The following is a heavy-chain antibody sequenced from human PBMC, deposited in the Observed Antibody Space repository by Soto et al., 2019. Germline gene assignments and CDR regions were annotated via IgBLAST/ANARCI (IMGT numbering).Heavy chain of an antibody. Sequence: QVHLVESGGGVVQPGRSLRLSCAASGFTFSSYGMYWVRQAPGKGLEWVAFIWHDGGNKFYAESVKGRFTISRDNSKNTLYLQMTSLSAEDTAMYYCARDGDVNTGFGKDYWGQGTLVTVSS. J-gene: IGHJ4*02. CDR1: GFTFSSYG. CDR3: ARDGDVNTGFGKDY. CDR2: IWHDGGNK. V-gene: IGHV3-33*01. D-gene: IGHD3-16*01.